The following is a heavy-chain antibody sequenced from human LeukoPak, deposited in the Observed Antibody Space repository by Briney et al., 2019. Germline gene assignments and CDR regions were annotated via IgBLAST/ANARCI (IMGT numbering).Heavy chain of an antibody. D-gene: IGHD2-2*01. CDR2: ISSSSSYI. CDR1: GFTFSSYS. CDR3: ARTIKDIVVVPAANPIDY. J-gene: IGHJ4*02. V-gene: IGHV3-21*01. Sequence: GGSLRLSCAASGFTFSSYSMNWVRQAPGKGLEWFSSISSSSSYIYYADSVKGRFTISRDNAKNSLYLQMNSLRAEDTAVYYCARTIKDIVVVPAANPIDYWGQGTLVTVSS.